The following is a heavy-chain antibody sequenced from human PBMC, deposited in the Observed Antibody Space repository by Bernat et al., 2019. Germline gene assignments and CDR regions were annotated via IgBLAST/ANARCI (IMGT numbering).Heavy chain of an antibody. CDR1: GFMFSGFG. CDR2: ITSSSNAI. J-gene: IGHJ3*01. CDR3: VRDGFSGRAFHALGL. Sequence: EEPLADSGGGLVKPGGSLRLSCVASGFMFSGFGLSWVRQSPGKGLEWVSSITSSSNAIYHADAVKGRFTISRDNSKNSLYLQMTSLRSEDTAVYYCVRDGFSGRAFHALGLWGLGTTVIVSS. D-gene: IGHD6-19*01. V-gene: IGHV3-21*02.